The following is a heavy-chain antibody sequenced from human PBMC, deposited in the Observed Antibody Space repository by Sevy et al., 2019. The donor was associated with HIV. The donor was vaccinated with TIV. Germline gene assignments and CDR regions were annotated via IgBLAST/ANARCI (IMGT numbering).Heavy chain of an antibody. CDR2: ISYSGST. V-gene: IGHV4-59*01. CDR3: AGGEGRTDWGMDV. Sequence: SETLSRTCTVSGGSISSYYWSWIRQPPGKGLEWIGYISYSGSTNDNPSLRSRVTISIDTSKNQFSLRLSSVGAADTAVYSGAGGEGRTDWGMDVWGRGTTVTVSS. D-gene: IGHD1-1*01. CDR1: GGSISSYY. J-gene: IGHJ6*02.